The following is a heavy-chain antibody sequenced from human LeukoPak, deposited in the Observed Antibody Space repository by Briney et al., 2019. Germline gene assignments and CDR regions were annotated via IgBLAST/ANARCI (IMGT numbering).Heavy chain of an antibody. CDR1: GFTFCSYD. CDR2: ISYDGSNK. Sequence: GGPLRLSCSASGFTFCSYDMHCVAQAPGKGRVWWADISYDGSNKDYADSVKGRFTISRDNSKNTLYLQMNSLRAEDTAVYYCAKDNQIYDSSGYQKVLDYWGQGTLVTVSS. CDR3: AKDNQIYDSSGYQKVLDY. J-gene: IGHJ4*02. V-gene: IGHV3-30*18. D-gene: IGHD3-22*01.